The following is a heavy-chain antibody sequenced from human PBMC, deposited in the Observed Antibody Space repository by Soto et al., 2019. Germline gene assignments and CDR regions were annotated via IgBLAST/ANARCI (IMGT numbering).Heavy chain of an antibody. CDR3: ARPLEYSSSIWFDP. J-gene: IGHJ5*02. CDR1: GFTFSSYW. D-gene: IGHD6-6*01. V-gene: IGHV3-7*03. Sequence: GGSLRLSCAASGFTFSSYWMSWVRQAPGKGLEWVANIKQDGSEKYYVDSVTGRFTISRDNAKNSLYLQMNSLRAEDTAVYYCARPLEYSSSIWFDPWGQGTLVTVSS. CDR2: IKQDGSEK.